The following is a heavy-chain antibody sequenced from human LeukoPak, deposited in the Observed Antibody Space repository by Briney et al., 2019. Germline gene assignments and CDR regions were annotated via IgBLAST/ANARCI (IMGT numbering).Heavy chain of an antibody. CDR1: GFTFSSYA. CDR3: AKSGMLSGSNYGMDV. V-gene: IGHV3-23*01. J-gene: IGHJ6*02. D-gene: IGHD3-10*01. CDR2: ISGSGGST. Sequence: GGSLRLSCAASGFTFSSYAVSWVRQAPGKGLEWVSAISGSGGSTYYADSVKGRFTISRDNSKNTLYLQMNSLRAEDTAVYYCAKSGMLSGSNYGMDVWGQGTTVTVSS.